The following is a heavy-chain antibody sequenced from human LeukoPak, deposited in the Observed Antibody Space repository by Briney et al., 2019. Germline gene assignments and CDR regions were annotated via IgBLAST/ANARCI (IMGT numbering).Heavy chain of an antibody. CDR2: IYPGDSDT. CDR3: ARHRVGIYSRNHAFDI. D-gene: IGHD1-26*01. Sequence: GESLKISCKGSVYTFSSNWIGWVRQMPGKGLEWMGIIYPGDSDTRYSPSFQGQVTISADKSSSTAYLQWSSLKASDTAMYYCARHRVGIYSRNHAFDIWGQGTMVTVSS. CDR1: VYTFSSNW. J-gene: IGHJ3*02. V-gene: IGHV5-51*01.